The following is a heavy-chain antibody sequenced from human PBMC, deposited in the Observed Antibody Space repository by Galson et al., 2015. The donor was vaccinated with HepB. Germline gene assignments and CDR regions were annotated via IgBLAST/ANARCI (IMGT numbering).Heavy chain of an antibody. V-gene: IGHV1-46*04. CDR1: GYTFTSYY. J-gene: IGHJ4*02. CDR3: ARANSSQKAVDY. D-gene: IGHD6-13*01. Sequence: SVKVSCKASGYTFTSYYMHWVRQAPGQGLEWMGIINPSGGSTSYALKLQGRVTMTRDTSTSTVYMELSSLRSEDTAVYYCARANSSQKAVDYWGQGTLVTVSS. CDR2: INPSGGST.